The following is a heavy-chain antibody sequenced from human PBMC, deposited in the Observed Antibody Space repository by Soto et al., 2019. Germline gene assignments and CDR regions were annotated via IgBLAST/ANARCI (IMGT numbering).Heavy chain of an antibody. CDR2: ISYDGSNK. CDR1: GFTFSSYV. V-gene: IGHV3-30*03. CDR3: AGLRLLDAFDI. Sequence: GGSLRLSCAASGFTFSSYVMHWVRQAPGKGLEWVAVISYDGSNKYYADSVKGRFTISRDNSKNTLYLQMNSLRAEDTAVYYCAGLRLLDAFDIWGQGTMVTVSS. D-gene: IGHD3-22*01. J-gene: IGHJ3*02.